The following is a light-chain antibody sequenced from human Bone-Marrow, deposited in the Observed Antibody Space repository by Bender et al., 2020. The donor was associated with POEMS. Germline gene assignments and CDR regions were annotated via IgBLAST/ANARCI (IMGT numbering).Light chain of an antibody. CDR3: CSYANAKMI. J-gene: IGLJ2*01. CDR2: EVD. CDR1: SSDVGSSNL. V-gene: IGLV2-23*02. Sequence: QSALTQPASVSGSPGQSITISCTGTSSDVGSSNLVSWYQHHPGKAPKLMIYEVDKRPSGVSNRFSGSKSGNTASLTISGLQTEDEADYHCCSYANAKMIFGGGTKLTVL.